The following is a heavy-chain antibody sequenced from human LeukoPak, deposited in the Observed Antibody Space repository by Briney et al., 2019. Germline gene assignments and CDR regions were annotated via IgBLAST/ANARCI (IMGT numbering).Heavy chain of an antibody. V-gene: IGHV4-39*01. CDR2: IYYSGST. D-gene: IGHD2-2*01. CDR3: ARQLMDFDIVVVYWFDP. J-gene: IGHJ5*02. CDR1: GGSISSSSYY. Sequence: SETLSLTCTVSGGSISSSSYYWGWIRQPPGKGLEWIGSIYYSGSTFYNPSLKSRVTISVDTSKNQFSLKLSSVTAADTAVYYCARQLMDFDIVVVYWFDPWGQGTLVTVSS.